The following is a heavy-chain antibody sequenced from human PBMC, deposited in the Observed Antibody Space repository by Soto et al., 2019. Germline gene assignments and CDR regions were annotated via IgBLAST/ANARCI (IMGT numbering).Heavy chain of an antibody. D-gene: IGHD6-13*01. Sequence: EVQLLESGGGLVQPGGSLRLSCAASGFTFSSYAMSWVRQAPGKGLEWVSAISGSGGSTYYADSVKGRFTIPRDNSKNTLYLQMNSLRAEDTAVYYCAKGTLQEQLFDYWGQGTLVTVSS. V-gene: IGHV3-23*01. CDR3: AKGTLQEQLFDY. CDR2: ISGSGGST. CDR1: GFTFSSYA. J-gene: IGHJ4*02.